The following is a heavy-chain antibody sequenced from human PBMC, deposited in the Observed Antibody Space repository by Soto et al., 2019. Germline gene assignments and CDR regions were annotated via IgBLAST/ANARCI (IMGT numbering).Heavy chain of an antibody. Sequence: ASVKVSCKASGYTFTSYAIHWVRQAPGQRLEWMGWINAGNGNTKYSQKFQGRVIITRDTSAGTAYMELRSLRSEDTAVYYCATPIVAFYWGQGTLVTVYS. CDR3: ATPIVAFY. V-gene: IGHV1-3*01. D-gene: IGHD5-12*01. J-gene: IGHJ4*02. CDR1: GYTFTSYA. CDR2: INAGNGNT.